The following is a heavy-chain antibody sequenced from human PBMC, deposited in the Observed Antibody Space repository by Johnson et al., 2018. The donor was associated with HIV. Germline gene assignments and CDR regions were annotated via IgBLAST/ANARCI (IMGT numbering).Heavy chain of an antibody. D-gene: IGHD3-22*01. V-gene: IGHV3-13*01. Sequence: EVQLVESGGGVVQPGRSLRLSCAASGFTFSSYDMHWVRQATGKGLEWVSAIGTAGDTYYPGSVKGRFTISRDNSKNTLYLQMNSLRAEDTAVYYCARGSRYTYDNDDAYLLHAFDFWGQGTKVTVSS. CDR3: ARGSRYTYDNDDAYLLHAFDF. J-gene: IGHJ3*01. CDR2: IGTAGDT. CDR1: GFTFSSYD.